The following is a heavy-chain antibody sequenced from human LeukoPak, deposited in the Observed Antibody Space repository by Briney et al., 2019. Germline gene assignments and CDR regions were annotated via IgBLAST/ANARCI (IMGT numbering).Heavy chain of an antibody. CDR3: ATLYSGSYCVLDY. V-gene: IGHV1-69*01. CDR2: IIPIFGTA. J-gene: IGHJ4*02. Sequence: GSSVKVSCKASGGTFSSYAISWVRQAPGQGLEWMGGIIPIFGTANYAQKFQGRVTITADESTSTAYMELSSLRSEDTAVCYCATLYSGSYCVLDYWGQGTLVTVSS. CDR1: GGTFSSYA. D-gene: IGHD1-26*01.